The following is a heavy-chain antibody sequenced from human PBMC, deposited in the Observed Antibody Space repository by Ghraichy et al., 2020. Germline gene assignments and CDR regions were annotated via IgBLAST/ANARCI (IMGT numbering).Heavy chain of an antibody. CDR1: GYTFTSYG. J-gene: IGHJ4*02. CDR3: VLMYYGSGSYMRGPYYFDY. D-gene: IGHD3-10*01. V-gene: IGHV1-18*04. CDR2: ISAYNGNT. Sequence: ASVKVSCKASGYTFTSYGISWVRQAPGQGLEWMGWISAYNGNTNYAQKLQGRVTMTTDTSTSTAYMELRSLRSDDTAVYYCVLMYYGSGSYMRGPYYFDYWGQGTLVTVSS.